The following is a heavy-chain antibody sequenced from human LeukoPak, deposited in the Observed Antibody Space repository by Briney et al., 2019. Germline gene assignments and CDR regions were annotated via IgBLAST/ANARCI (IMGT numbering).Heavy chain of an antibody. J-gene: IGHJ4*02. CDR1: GFTVSSNY. Sequence: GGSLRLSCAASGFTVSSNYMSWVRQAPGKGLEWVSVIYSGGSTYYADSVKGRFTISRDNSKNTVHLQMNGLRAEDTAVYYCARGKWNYPYDYWGQGTLVTVSS. V-gene: IGHV3-53*01. D-gene: IGHD1-7*01. CDR2: IYSGGST. CDR3: ARGKWNYPYDY.